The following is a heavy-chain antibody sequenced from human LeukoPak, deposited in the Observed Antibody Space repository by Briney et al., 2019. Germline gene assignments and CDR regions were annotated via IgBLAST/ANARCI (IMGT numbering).Heavy chain of an antibody. CDR2: ISGSGGST. J-gene: IGHJ6*02. D-gene: IGHD5-18*01. V-gene: IGHV3-23*01. CDR3: AKDRSSYGPPAAYYGMDV. CDR1: GFTFSSYA. Sequence: GGSLRLSCAASGFTFSSYAMSWVRQAPGKGLEWVSAISGSGGSTYYADSVKGRFTISRDNSKNTLYLQMNRLRAEDTAVYYCAKDRSSYGPPAAYYGMDVWGQGTTVTVSS.